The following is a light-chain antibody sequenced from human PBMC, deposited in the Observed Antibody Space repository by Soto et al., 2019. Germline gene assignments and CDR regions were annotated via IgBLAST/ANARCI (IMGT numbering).Light chain of an antibody. J-gene: IGKJ2*01. Sequence: DIQMTQSPSTLSASVGDRVTITCRASQRISRWLAWYQQKPGKEPKLLIYDASSLESGVPSRFSGSGSGTEFTLTISSLQPDDFATDYGQHYSSYPYTFGQGTKLDIK. CDR2: DAS. CDR3: QHYSSYPYT. CDR1: QRISRW. V-gene: IGKV1-5*01.